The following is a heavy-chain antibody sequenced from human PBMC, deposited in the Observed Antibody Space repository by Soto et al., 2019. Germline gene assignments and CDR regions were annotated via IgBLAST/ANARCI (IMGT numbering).Heavy chain of an antibody. J-gene: IGHJ6*03. CDR1: GFTFDDYG. CDR2: INWNGGST. CDR3: ARCNCYDFWSGYLPTRKKGCYYYMDV. D-gene: IGHD3-3*01. Sequence: GRSLRLSCAASGFTFDDYGMSWVRQAPGKGLEWVSGINWNGGSTGYADSVKGRFTISRDNAKNSLYLQMNSLRAEDTALYHCARCNCYDFWSGYLPTRKKGCYYYMDVWGKGTTVTVSS. V-gene: IGHV3-20*01.